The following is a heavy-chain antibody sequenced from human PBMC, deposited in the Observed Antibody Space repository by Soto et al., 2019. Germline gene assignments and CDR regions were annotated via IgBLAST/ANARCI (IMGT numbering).Heavy chain of an antibody. V-gene: IGHV3-23*01. CDR2: ISGSGGST. J-gene: IGHJ4*02. D-gene: IGHD3-16*01. Sequence: RASLRPSCQASGFTFSYAWINWVRQAPGKGLEWVSAISGSGGSTYYADSVKGRFTISRDNSKNTLYLQMNSLRAEDTAVYYCARDPWAADYWGQGTLVTVSS. CDR3: ARDPWAADY. CDR1: GFTFSYA.